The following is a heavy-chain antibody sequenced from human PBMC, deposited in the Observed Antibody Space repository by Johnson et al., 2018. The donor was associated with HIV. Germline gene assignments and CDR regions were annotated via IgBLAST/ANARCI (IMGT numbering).Heavy chain of an antibody. J-gene: IGHJ3*02. Sequence: QVQLVESGGGVVQPGRSLKLSCAASGFTFSSYAMHWVRQAPGKGLEWVAVISEGGSNKYDADSVTGRFTISRDNSKNTLYLQMNSLRVEDTAVYYCARVPSAAAGSRGGAFDIWGQGTMVTVSS. CDR3: ARVPSAAAGSRGGAFDI. CDR2: ISEGGSNK. V-gene: IGHV3-30*04. CDR1: GFTFSSYA. D-gene: IGHD6-13*01.